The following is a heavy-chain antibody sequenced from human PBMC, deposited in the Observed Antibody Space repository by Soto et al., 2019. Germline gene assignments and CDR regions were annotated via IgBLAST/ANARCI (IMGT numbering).Heavy chain of an antibody. CDR3: ARGLSGRYGFDY. CDR2: INGDGSTT. V-gene: IGHV3-74*01. J-gene: IGHJ4*02. D-gene: IGHD6-19*01. CDR1: GFTFSTYW. Sequence: EVQLVESGGGLVQPGGSLRLSCAASGFTFSTYWMHWVRQTPGKGLVWVSRINGDGSTTNYADSVKGRLTISRDNAKNTLYLQMNSLRDEDTPVYYCARGLSGRYGFDYWGQGTLVTVSS.